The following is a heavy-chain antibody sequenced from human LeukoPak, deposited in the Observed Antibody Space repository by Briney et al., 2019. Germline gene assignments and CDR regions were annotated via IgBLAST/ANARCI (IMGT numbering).Heavy chain of an antibody. D-gene: IGHD6-19*01. J-gene: IGHJ4*02. V-gene: IGHV3-23*01. CDR2: ISGSGGST. CDR1: GFSLCNYA. CDR3: ARGYSSGWWGYYFDY. Sequence: GGSLRLSSAASGFSLCNYAMTWVRPGPGKGLEWGSGISGSGGSTYYADSVKGRFTIARDNSKNTLHLQMNSLRAEDTAAYYCARGYSSGWWGYYFDYRGQGTLVTVSS.